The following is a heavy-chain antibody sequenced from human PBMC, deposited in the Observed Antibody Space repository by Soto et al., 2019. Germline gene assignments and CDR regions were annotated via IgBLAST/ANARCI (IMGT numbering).Heavy chain of an antibody. J-gene: IGHJ4*01. CDR1: GFTFSSYG. Sequence: EVQLLESGGGLVQPGGSLRLSCAASGFTFSSYGMSWVRQAPGKGLEWVSAVSSSGGTTNYAGSVKGRFTISRDNSKNTLYLQMNSLRAEDTAXXXXXXXSRGVVVPAAMYWGQGTLVTVSS. D-gene: IGHD2-2*01. CDR3: XXXSRGVVVPAAMY. V-gene: IGHV3-23*01. CDR2: VSSSGGTT.